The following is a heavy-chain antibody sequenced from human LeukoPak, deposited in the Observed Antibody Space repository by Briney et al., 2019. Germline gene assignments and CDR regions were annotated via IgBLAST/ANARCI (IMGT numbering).Heavy chain of an antibody. Sequence: PGRSLRLSCAASGFTFSSYAMHWVRQAPGKGLEWVAVISYDGSNKYYADSVKGRFTISRDNSKNTLYLQMNSLRAEDTAVYYCARALRKYYFDYWGQGTLVTVSS. V-gene: IGHV3-30-3*01. J-gene: IGHJ4*02. CDR1: GFTFSSYA. CDR3: ARALRKYYFDY. CDR2: ISYDGSNK.